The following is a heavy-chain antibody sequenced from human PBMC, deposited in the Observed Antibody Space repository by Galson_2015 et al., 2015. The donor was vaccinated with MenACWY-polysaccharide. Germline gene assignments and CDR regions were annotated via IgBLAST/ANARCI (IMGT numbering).Heavy chain of an antibody. Sequence: SETLSLTCAVSGGSISSSNWWSWVRQPPGKGLEWIGEIYHSGSTNYNPSLRSRVTISVDKSKNQFSLKLSSVTAADTAVYYCARFLGRTYTVSTRGDAFDIWGQGTMVTVSS. V-gene: IGHV4-4*02. D-gene: IGHD4-17*01. CDR1: GGSISSSNW. J-gene: IGHJ3*02. CDR2: IYHSGST. CDR3: ARFLGRTYTVSTRGDAFDI.